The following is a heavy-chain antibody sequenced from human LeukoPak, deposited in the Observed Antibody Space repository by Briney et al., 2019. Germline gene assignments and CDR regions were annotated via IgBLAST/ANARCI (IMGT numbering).Heavy chain of an antibody. Sequence: ASVKVSCKASGYTFTGYYMHWVRQAPGQGLEWMGWINPNSGGTNYAQKFQGWVTMTRDTSISTAYMELSRLRSDDTAVYYCARNAPYYYYGTDVWGQGTTVTVSS. CDR2: INPNSGGT. V-gene: IGHV1-2*04. CDR3: ARNAPYYYYGTDV. CDR1: GYTFTGYY. J-gene: IGHJ6*02. D-gene: IGHD1-1*01.